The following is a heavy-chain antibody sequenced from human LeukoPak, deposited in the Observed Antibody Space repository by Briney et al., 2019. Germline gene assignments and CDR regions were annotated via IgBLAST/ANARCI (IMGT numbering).Heavy chain of an antibody. J-gene: IGHJ3*02. CDR3: ARTSIAARRANAFDI. V-gene: IGHV4-30-2*01. D-gene: IGHD6-6*01. CDR1: GGSISSGGYS. CDR2: IYHSGGT. Sequence: PSETLSLTCAVSGGSISSGGYSWGWIRQPPGKGLEWIGYIYHSGGTYYNPSLKSRVTISVDRSKNQFSLKLSSVTAADTAMYYCARTSIAARRANAFDIWGQGTMVTVSS.